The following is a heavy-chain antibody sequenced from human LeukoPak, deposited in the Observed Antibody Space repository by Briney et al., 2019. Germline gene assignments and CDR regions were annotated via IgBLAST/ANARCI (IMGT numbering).Heavy chain of an antibody. CDR3: ATVLPTELAFDY. V-gene: IGHV1-24*01. CDR2: FDPEDGET. Sequence: ASVKVSCKVSGYTLTELSMHWVRQAPGKGLEWMGGFDPEDGETIYAQKFQGRVTMTEDTSTDTAYMELSSLRSEDTAVYYCATVLPTELAFDYWGQGTLVTVPS. J-gene: IGHJ4*02. CDR1: GYTLTELS. D-gene: IGHD6-13*01.